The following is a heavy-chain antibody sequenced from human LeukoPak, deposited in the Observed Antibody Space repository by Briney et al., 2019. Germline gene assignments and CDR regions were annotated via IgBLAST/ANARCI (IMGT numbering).Heavy chain of an antibody. V-gene: IGHV3-33*01. Sequence: GGSLRLSCAASGFTFSTYGMHWVRQAPGKGLEWVAVIWYDGSNQIYADSVKGRFTISRDNSKKTLYLQINSLRAEDTSVYYCVRDRNWERLTWYLDLWGRGTLVTVSS. CDR1: GFTFSTYG. D-gene: IGHD1-26*01. CDR2: IWYDGSNQ. CDR3: VRDRNWERLTWYLDL. J-gene: IGHJ2*01.